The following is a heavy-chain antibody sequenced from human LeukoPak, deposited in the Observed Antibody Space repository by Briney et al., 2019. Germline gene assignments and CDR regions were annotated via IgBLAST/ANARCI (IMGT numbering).Heavy chain of an antibody. CDR1: GFTSSSYG. CDR2: IRGDGART. V-gene: IGHV3-23*01. D-gene: IGHD6-19*01. CDR3: AKRNSSGWYYFDY. Sequence: GGSLRLSCAASGFTSSSYGMHWVRQAPGKGLEWVSAIRGDGARTYYADSAKGRFTISRDNSKNKLYLQLNSLRAEDTAVYYCAKRNSSGWYYFDYWGQGTLVTVSS. J-gene: IGHJ4*02.